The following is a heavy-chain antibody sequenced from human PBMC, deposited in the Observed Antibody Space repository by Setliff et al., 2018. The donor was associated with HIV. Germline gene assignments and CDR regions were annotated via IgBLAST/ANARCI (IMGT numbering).Heavy chain of an antibody. CDR1: GGSFRSSRYY. V-gene: IGHV4-39*01. CDR2: IHYGGFF. D-gene: IGHD3-3*01. CDR3: ARGVNPTYYDFWSGNYMRKYYYYYMDV. Sequence: PSETLSLTCTVSGGSFRSSRYYWGWIRQPPGKGLEWIGNIHYGGFFWYSPSLKSRVTISVDTSKNQFSLKLSSVTAADMAVYYCARGVNPTYYDFWSGNYMRKYYYYYMDVWGKGTTVTVSS. J-gene: IGHJ6*03.